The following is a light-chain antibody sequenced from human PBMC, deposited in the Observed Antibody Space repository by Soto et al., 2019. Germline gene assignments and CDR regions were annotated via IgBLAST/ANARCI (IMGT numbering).Light chain of an antibody. CDR1: QGISNY. CDR2: AAS. Sequence: DIQMTQSPSSLSASVGDRVTITCRASQGISNYLAWYQQKPGKVPKLLIYAASTLQSGVPSRFSGSGSGTEFTLTISSLQPDDFATYYCQQYNSYRTFGQGTKVDIK. V-gene: IGKV1-27*01. CDR3: QQYNSYRT. J-gene: IGKJ1*01.